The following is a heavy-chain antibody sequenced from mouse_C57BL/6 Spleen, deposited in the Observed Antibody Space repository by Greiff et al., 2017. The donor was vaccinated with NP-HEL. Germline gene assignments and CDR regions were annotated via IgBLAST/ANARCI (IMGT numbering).Heavy chain of an antibody. CDR2: ISDGGSYT. CDR3: ARCYSNYGGFAY. CDR1: GFTFSSYA. Sequence: EVQGVESGGGLVKPGGSLKLSCAASGFTFSSYAMSWVRQTPEKRLEWVATISDGGSYTYYPDNVKGRFTISRDNAKNNLYLQMSHLKSEDTAMYYCARCYSNYGGFAYWGQGTLVTVSA. D-gene: IGHD2-5*01. V-gene: IGHV5-4*01. J-gene: IGHJ3*01.